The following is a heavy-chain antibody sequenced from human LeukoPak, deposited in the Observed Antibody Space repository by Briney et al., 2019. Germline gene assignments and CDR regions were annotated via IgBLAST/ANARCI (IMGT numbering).Heavy chain of an antibody. J-gene: IGHJ6*02. D-gene: IGHD6-19*01. Sequence: ASVKVSCKASGYTFTGYYMHWVRQAPGQGLEWMGWINPNSGGTNYAQKFQGRVTMTRDTSISTAYMELSRLRSDDTAVYYCARVSVAGHYYYYGMDVWGQGTTVTVSS. CDR3: ARVSVAGHYYYYGMDV. V-gene: IGHV1-2*02. CDR2: INPNSGGT. CDR1: GYTFTGYY.